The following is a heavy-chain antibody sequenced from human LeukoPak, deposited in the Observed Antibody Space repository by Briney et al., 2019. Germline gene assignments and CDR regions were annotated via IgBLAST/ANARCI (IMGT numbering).Heavy chain of an antibody. CDR1: GYTFTSYD. D-gene: IGHD2-15*01. CDR2: MNPNSGNT. Sequence: GASEKVSCKASGYTFTSYDNNWGRQATRQGLERKGRMNPNSGNTSYAKKPQSSVTTITKTTTNTDYTELISPRTEATTVDYCARYPVVVVAASSVYGMDFWGQGTTV. CDR3: ARYPVVVVAASSVYGMDF. V-gene: IGHV1-8*02. J-gene: IGHJ6*02.